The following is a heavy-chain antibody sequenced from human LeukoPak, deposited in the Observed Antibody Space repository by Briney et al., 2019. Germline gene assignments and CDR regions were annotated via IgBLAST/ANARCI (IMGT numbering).Heavy chain of an antibody. CDR1: GFTFSSYS. CDR3: ARVCESFWRAAAGTGEYYFDY. J-gene: IGHJ4*02. Sequence: GGSLRLSCAASGFTFSSYSMNWVRQAPGKGLEWVSSISSSSSYIYYADSVKGRFTISRDNAKNSLYLQMNSLRAEDTAVYYCARVCESFWRAAAGTGEYYFDYWGQGTLVTVSS. CDR2: ISSSSSYI. D-gene: IGHD6-13*01. V-gene: IGHV3-21*04.